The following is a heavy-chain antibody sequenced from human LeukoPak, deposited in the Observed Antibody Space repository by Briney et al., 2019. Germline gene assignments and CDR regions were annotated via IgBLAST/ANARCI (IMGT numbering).Heavy chain of an antibody. D-gene: IGHD3-22*01. CDR1: GGSISSYY. J-gene: IGHJ4*02. V-gene: IGHV4-59*01. CDR3: ARDQDSSGYYRGDYDY. CDR2: IYYSGST. Sequence: SETLSLTCTVSGGSISSYYWSWIRQPPGKGLEWIGYIYYSGSTNYNPSLKSRVTISVDTSKNQFSLKLSSVTAADTAVYYCARDQDSSGYYRGDYDYWGQGTLVTVSS.